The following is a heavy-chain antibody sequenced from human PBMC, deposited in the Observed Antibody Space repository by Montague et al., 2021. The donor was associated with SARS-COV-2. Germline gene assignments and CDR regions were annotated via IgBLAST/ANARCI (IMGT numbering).Heavy chain of an antibody. D-gene: IGHD3-22*01. CDR1: GDSVASNSAA. J-gene: IGHJ4*02. CDR3: ARGSSGYYTPRPFDY. CDR2: TYYRSKWYN. V-gene: IGHV6-1*01. Sequence: CAISGDSVASNSAAWNWDRQSPSRGLEWLGRTYYRSKWYNDCAVSVKSRITINPDTSKNQFSLQLNSVTPEDTAVYYCARGSSGYYTPRPFDYWGQGTLVTVSS.